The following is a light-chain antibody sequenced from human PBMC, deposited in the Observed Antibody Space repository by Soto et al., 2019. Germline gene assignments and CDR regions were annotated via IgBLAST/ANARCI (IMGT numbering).Light chain of an antibody. V-gene: IGKV1-39*01. CDR1: QNIRTY. CDR3: QQSFSTLLT. Sequence: DIQMTQSPSSLSASVGDRVTITCRASQNIRTYLNWYQRKPGKAPKLLIYAASSLQRGVPSRFSGSGSGTDFTLTIGGLQPEDFATYYCQQSFSTLLTFVGGTRVEI. J-gene: IGKJ4*01. CDR2: AAS.